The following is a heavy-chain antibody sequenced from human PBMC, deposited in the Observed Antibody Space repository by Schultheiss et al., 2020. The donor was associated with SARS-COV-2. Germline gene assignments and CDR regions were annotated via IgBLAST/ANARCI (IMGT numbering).Heavy chain of an antibody. V-gene: IGHV3-9*01. Sequence: SLRLSCAASGFTFDDYAMHWVRQAPGKGLEWVSGISWNSGSIGYADSVKGRFTISRDNAKNSLYLQMNSLRGEDTALYYCAKDSGLGSSIDYWGQGTLVTVSS. D-gene: IGHD6-6*01. CDR1: GFTFDDYA. CDR3: AKDSGLGSSIDY. CDR2: ISWNSGSI. J-gene: IGHJ4*02.